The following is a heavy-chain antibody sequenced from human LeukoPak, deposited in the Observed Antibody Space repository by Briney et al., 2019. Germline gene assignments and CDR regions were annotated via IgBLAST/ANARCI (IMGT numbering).Heavy chain of an antibody. J-gene: IGHJ4*02. V-gene: IGHV3-21*01. CDR2: ISSSSSYI. CDR1: GFTFSSYS. Sequence: PGGSLRLSCAASGFTFSSYSMNWVRQAPGKGLEWVSSISSSSSYIYYADSVKGRFTTSRDNAKNSLYLQMNSLRAEDTAVYYCARVGNYDFWSGYSSVAYWGQGTLVTVSS. D-gene: IGHD3-3*01. CDR3: ARVGNYDFWSGYSSVAY.